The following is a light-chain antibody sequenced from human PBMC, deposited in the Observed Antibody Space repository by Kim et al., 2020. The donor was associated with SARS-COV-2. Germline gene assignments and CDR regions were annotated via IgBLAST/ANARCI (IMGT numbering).Light chain of an antibody. J-gene: IGKJ4*01. CDR2: DAS. CDR3: QQYDNILALT. CDR1: QDISNY. V-gene: IGKV1-33*01. Sequence: DIQMTQSPSSLSASVGDRVTITCQASQDISNYLNWYQQKPRKAPKLLIYDASNLETGVPSRFSGSGSGTDFTFTISSLQPGDIATYYCQQYDNILALTFGGGAKGDIK.